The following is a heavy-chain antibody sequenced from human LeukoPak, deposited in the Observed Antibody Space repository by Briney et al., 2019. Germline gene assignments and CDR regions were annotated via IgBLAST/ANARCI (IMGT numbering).Heavy chain of an antibody. CDR1: GDSVSSNSAA. CDR2: TYYRSKWYN. Sequence: KSSQTLSLTCAISGDSVSSNSAAWNWIRQSPSRGLEWLGRTYYRSKWYNDYAVSVKSRITINPDTSKNQFSPQLNSVTPEDTAVYYCARVLDTPNSYYFDLWGQGTLVTVSS. J-gene: IGHJ4*02. V-gene: IGHV6-1*01. CDR3: ARVLDTPNSYYFDL. D-gene: IGHD5-18*01.